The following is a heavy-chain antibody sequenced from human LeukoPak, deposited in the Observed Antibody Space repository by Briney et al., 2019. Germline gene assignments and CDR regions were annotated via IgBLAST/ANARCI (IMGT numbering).Heavy chain of an antibody. D-gene: IGHD2-15*01. J-gene: IGHJ4*02. V-gene: IGHV3-30*02. CDR1: GFTFSSYG. CDR2: IRYDGRNK. CDR3: AKEKDIVVVVGAAGVDY. Sequence: PGGSLRLSCAASGFTFSSYGMHWVRQAPGKGLEWVAFIRYDGRNKYYADSVKGRFTISRDNSKTMLYLQMNSLRAEDTAVYYCAKEKDIVVVVGAAGVDYWGQGTLVTVSS.